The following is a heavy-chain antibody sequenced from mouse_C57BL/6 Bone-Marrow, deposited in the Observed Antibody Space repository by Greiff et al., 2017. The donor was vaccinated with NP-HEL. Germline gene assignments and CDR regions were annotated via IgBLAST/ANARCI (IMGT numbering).Heavy chain of an antibody. D-gene: IGHD3-3*01. Sequence: QVQLQQSGAELVRPGASVKLSCKASGYTFTDYYINWMKQRPGQGLEWIARIYPGSGNTYYNEKFKGKATLTAEKSSSTAYMQLSSLTSEDSAVYFCAREGRLDYWGQGTTLTVSS. CDR3: AREGRLDY. CDR1: GYTFTDYY. CDR2: IYPGSGNT. V-gene: IGHV1-76*01. J-gene: IGHJ2*01.